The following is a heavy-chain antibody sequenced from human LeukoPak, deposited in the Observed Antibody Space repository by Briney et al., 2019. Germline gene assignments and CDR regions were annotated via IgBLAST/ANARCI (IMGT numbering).Heavy chain of an antibody. CDR3: AKDPLNTVMVSPTFDY. V-gene: IGHV3-23*01. CDR1: GFTFSSYA. Sequence: GGSPRLSCAATGFTFSSYAMSWVRQAPGKGLEWVSAISGSGGSTYYADSVKGRFTISRDNSKNTLYLQMNSLRAEDTAVYYCAKDPLNTVMVSPTFDYWGQGTLVTVSS. J-gene: IGHJ4*02. D-gene: IGHD5-18*01. CDR2: ISGSGGST.